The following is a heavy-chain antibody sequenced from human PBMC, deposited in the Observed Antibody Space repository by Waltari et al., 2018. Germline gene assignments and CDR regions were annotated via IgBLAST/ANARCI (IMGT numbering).Heavy chain of an antibody. Sequence: EVHLVASGGGLVQPGGSLRLSCAGSGFTFSSYWIIWFRQAPGKGWEVVANIKQYGSQKYYVDSVKGRFTISRDNAKNSLYLQMNSLRVEDTAVYYCARDPVDTVFDYWGQGTLVTVSS. CDR1: GFTFSSYW. J-gene: IGHJ4*02. D-gene: IGHD5-18*01. CDR2: IKQYGSQK. CDR3: ARDPVDTVFDY. V-gene: IGHV3-7*01.